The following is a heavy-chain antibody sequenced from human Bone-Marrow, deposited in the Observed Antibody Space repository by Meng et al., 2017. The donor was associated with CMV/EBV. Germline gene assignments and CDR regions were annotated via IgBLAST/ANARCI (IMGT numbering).Heavy chain of an antibody. V-gene: IGHV4-39*07. D-gene: IGHD3-22*01. J-gene: IGHJ4*02. CDR1: GASISSSNYY. CDR3: ARGSTSFTMIVVVITAASLAYDC. CDR2: IYYGGSN. Sequence: GSLRLSCTVSGASISSSNYYWGWIRQAPGKGLEWIGNIYYGGSNFYNPSLKSRVTISVDTSKNQFSLKLNSVTAADTAVYYCARGSTSFTMIVVVITAASLAYDCWGQGTLVTVSS.